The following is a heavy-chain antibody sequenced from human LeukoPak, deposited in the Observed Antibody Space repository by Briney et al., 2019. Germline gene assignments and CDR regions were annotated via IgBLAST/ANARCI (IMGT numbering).Heavy chain of an antibody. Sequence: ASVKVSCKASGGTFSSYAISWVRQAPGQGLEWMGGIIPNFGTANYAQKFQGRVTITADESTSTAYMELSSLRSEDTAVYYCAREYYYGSGNYYNRIDYWGQGTLVTVSS. CDR1: GGTFSSYA. J-gene: IGHJ4*02. D-gene: IGHD3-10*01. CDR2: IIPNFGTA. CDR3: AREYYYGSGNYYNRIDY. V-gene: IGHV1-69*01.